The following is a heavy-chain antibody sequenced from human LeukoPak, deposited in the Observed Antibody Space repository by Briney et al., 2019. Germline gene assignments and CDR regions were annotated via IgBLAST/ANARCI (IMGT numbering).Heavy chain of an antibody. CDR2: INHSGST. CDR1: GGSFSGYY. J-gene: IGHJ4*02. V-gene: IGHV4-34*01. Sequence: SETLSLTCAVYGGSFSGYYWSWISQPPGKELEWIGEINHSGSTNYNPTLKSRVTISVDTSKNQFSLKLSSVTAADTAVYYWARSGAPGDYWGQGTLVTVSS. CDR3: ARSGAPGDY. D-gene: IGHD2-2*01.